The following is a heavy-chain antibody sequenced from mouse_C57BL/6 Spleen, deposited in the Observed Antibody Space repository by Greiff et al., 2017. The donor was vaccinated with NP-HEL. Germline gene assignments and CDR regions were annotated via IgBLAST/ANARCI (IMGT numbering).Heavy chain of an antibody. CDR2: INPSSGYT. J-gene: IGHJ2*01. D-gene: IGHD2-4*01. Sequence: VKLMESGAELARPGASVKMSCKASGYTFTSYTMHWVKQRPGQGLEWIGYINPSSGYTKYNQKFKDKATLTADKSSSTAYMQLSSLTSEDSAVYYSAPSYDSRFDYWGQGTTLTVSS. CDR3: APSYDSRFDY. CDR1: GYTFTSYT. V-gene: IGHV1-4*01.